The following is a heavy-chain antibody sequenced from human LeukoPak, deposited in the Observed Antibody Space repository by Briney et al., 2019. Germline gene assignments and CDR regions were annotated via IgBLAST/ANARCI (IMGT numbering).Heavy chain of an antibody. V-gene: IGHV3-23*01. D-gene: IGHD2-15*01. CDR2: ISGSGGST. J-gene: IGHJ6*03. Sequence: GGTLRLSCAASGFTFSSYGMSWVRQAPGKGLEWVSAISGSGGSTYYADSVKGRFTISRDNSKNTLYLQMNSLRAEDTAVYYCARDLRLVVVAAYYYYYMDVWGKGTTVTVSS. CDR1: GFTFSSYG. CDR3: ARDLRLVVVAAYYYYYMDV.